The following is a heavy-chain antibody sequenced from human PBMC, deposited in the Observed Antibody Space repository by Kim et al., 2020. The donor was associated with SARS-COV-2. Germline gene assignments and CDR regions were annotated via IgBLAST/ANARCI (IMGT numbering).Heavy chain of an antibody. J-gene: IGHJ6*02. CDR1: GFTFSSYG. CDR2: ISNDGSNN. D-gene: IGHD4-17*01. CDR3: ARLYGGNDYYYGMDV. Sequence: GGSLRLSCAASGFTFSSYGMNWVRQAPGKGLEWVAVISNDGSNNYYADSVKGRFTITSDTTKTTQYLQKNSLSAETTAVYYCARLYGGNDYYYGMDVWG. V-gene: IGHV3-30*03.